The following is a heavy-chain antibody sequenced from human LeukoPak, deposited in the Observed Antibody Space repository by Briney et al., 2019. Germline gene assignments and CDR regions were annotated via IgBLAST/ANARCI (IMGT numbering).Heavy chain of an antibody. CDR1: GFTFNNYN. V-gene: IGHV3-48*04. Sequence: GGSLRLSCGASGFTFNNYNLNWVRQAPGKGLEWVSYISPSDSTIYYADSVKGRFTISRDNAKNSLYLQMNSLRVEDTAVYYCARDGGWGLYFDYWGQGILVTVS. CDR3: ARDGGWGLYFDY. CDR2: ISPSDSTI. J-gene: IGHJ4*02. D-gene: IGHD6-19*01.